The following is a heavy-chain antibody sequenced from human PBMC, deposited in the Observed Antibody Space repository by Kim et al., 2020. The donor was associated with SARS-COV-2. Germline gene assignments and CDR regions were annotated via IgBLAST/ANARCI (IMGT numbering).Heavy chain of an antibody. CDR3: ARGATVKVYYYYGMDV. D-gene: IGHD4-17*01. J-gene: IGHJ6*02. CDR1: GGSFSGYY. V-gene: IGHV4-34*01. CDR2: INHSGST. Sequence: SETLSLTCAVYGGSFSGYYWSWIRQPPGKGLEWIGEINHSGSTNYNPSLKSRVTISVDTSKNQFSLKLSSVTAADTAVYYCARGATVKVYYYYGMDVWGQGTTVTVSS.